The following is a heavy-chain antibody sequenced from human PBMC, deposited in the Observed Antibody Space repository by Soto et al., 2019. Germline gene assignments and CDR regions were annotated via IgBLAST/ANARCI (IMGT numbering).Heavy chain of an antibody. CDR2: ISAYNGKT. V-gene: IGHV1-18*01. Sequence: GASVKVSCKASGYTFTTYGISWVRQAPGLGLEWMGWISAYNGKTNYAQNLQGRVTMTTDTSTSTAYMELRSLTSDDTAVYYCAKVMREDCSGGICYAHPCDYWGQGTLVTVSS. D-gene: IGHD2-15*01. J-gene: IGHJ4*02. CDR1: GYTFTTYG. CDR3: AKVMREDCSGGICYAHPCDY.